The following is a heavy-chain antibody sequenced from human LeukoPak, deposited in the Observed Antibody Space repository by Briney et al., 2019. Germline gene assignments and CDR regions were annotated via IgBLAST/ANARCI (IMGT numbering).Heavy chain of an antibody. Sequence: GGSLRLSCAASGFTFSSYEMNWVRQAPGKGLEWVSYISSSGSTIYYADSVKGRVTISRDNSKSALYLQLNSLSAEDTAVYYCAAVLSGVAVGGHEAFDIWGRGTMVIVSS. CDR3: AAVLSGVAVGGHEAFDI. CDR2: ISSSGSTI. J-gene: IGHJ3*02. CDR1: GFTFSSYE. D-gene: IGHD2-15*01. V-gene: IGHV3-48*03.